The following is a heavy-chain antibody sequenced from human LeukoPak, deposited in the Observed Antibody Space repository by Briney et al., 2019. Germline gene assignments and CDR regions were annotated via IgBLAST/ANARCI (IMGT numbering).Heavy chain of an antibody. D-gene: IGHD2-2*01. V-gene: IGHV3-11*06. Sequence: GGSLRLSCAASGFTFSDYYMSWIRQAPGKGLEWVYISSSSTYTNYADPVQGRFTISRDNAKNSLYLQMNSLRAEDTAVYYCARDLTVVPAALFDHWGQGTLVTVSS. CDR2: SSSSTYT. CDR1: GFTFSDYY. J-gene: IGHJ4*02. CDR3: ARDLTVVPAALFDH.